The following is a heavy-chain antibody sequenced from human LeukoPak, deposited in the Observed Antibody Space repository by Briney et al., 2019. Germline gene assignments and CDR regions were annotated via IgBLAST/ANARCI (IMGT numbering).Heavy chain of an antibody. J-gene: IGHJ5*02. CDR1: GGSISSYF. Sequence: PSETLSLTCTVSGGSISSYFWSWIRQPPGKGLEWIAYIYYTGITNYNPSLKSRGTLSLDTSKNQFSLKLSSVTAADTAVYFCARDGGGYSYGRHWFDPWGQGTLVTVSS. CDR3: ARDGGGYSYGRHWFDP. CDR2: IYYTGIT. D-gene: IGHD5-18*01. V-gene: IGHV4-59*01.